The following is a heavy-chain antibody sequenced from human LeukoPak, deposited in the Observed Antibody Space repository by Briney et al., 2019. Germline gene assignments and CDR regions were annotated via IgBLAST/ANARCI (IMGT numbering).Heavy chain of an antibody. V-gene: IGHV4-34*10. J-gene: IGHJ4*02. Sequence: SDTLSLTCAFSGWSWSVYGCCWIRLPPAQGLEWVGDISHSRTSNSDPSLNRRISMSIDTSRSQFSLNLRSVTAADTAVYYCARYVPVRTGTTRASFDYWGLETLVTVSS. CDR2: ISHSRTS. D-gene: IGHD1-1*01. CDR3: ARYVPVRTGTTRASFDY. CDR1: GWSWSVYG.